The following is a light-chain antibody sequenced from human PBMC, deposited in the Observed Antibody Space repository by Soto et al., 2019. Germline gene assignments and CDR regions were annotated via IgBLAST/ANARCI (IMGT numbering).Light chain of an antibody. V-gene: IGKV1-9*01. Sequence: DIQMTQSPSFLSASVGDRVTITCRVGQVINHYEAWYQQKPGKAPKCLIYGASALQSGVPSRFSGSGSWAEFTLNNSRLHPEDFATYYCQHVYTYPLTFGGGTRVEI. CDR1: QVINHY. CDR3: QHVYTYPLT. CDR2: GAS. J-gene: IGKJ4*01.